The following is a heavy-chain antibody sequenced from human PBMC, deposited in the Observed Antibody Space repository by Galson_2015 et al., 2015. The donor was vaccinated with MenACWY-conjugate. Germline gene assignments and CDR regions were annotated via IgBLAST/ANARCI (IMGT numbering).Heavy chain of an antibody. CDR3: FAINSGIDY. J-gene: IGHJ4*02. V-gene: IGHV3-33*01. D-gene: IGHD1-26*01. CDR2: IWYDGSKT. CDR1: GFTFSSYA. Sequence: SLRLSCAASGFTFSSYAMHWARQAPGKGLEWVAVIWYDGSKTYYADSVKGRFTISRDNSKNTAYLQMNSLRAEDTAMYYCFAINSGIDYWGQGTLVTVPS.